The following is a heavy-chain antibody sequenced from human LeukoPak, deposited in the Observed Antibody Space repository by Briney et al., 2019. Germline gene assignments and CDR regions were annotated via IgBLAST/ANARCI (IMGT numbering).Heavy chain of an antibody. CDR3: ARFSFGANWFDP. D-gene: IGHD3-10*01. J-gene: IGHJ5*02. CDR2: IHYSGIT. CDR1: FGSISNYY. Sequence: PSETLSLTCTVSFGSISNYYWNWIRQPPGKGLEWIAFIHYSGITKYNPSLTSRVTISVDPSKNQFSLNLDSVTAADMAVYYCARFSFGANWFDPWGQGILVTVSS. V-gene: IGHV4-59*01.